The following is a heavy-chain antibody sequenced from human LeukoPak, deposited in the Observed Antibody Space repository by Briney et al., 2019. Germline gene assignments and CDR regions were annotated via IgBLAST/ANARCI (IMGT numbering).Heavy chain of an antibody. J-gene: IGHJ3*02. CDR1: GYTFTIYY. Sequence: ASVTVSFTASGYTFTIYYMHWVRQAPGQGLEWMGIINPSGGSTSYAQKFQGRVTMTRDTSTSTVYMELSSLRSEDTAVYYCARGAEMATIDDDAFDIWGQGTMVTVSS. CDR2: INPSGGST. CDR3: ARGAEMATIDDDAFDI. V-gene: IGHV1-46*01. D-gene: IGHD5-24*01.